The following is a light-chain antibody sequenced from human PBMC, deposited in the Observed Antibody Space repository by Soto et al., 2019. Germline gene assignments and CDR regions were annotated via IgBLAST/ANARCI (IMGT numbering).Light chain of an antibody. J-gene: IGLJ2*01. CDR3: SSYTSSSTVV. CDR1: SSDVGGYNY. CDR2: DVS. V-gene: IGLV2-14*01. Sequence: QSALTQPASVSGSPGQSITISCTGTSSDVGGYNYVSWYQQHPGKAPKLMIYDVSHRPSGVSNRFSGSKSGNTASLPISGLQAEDEADYYCSSYTSSSTVVFGGGTKLTVL.